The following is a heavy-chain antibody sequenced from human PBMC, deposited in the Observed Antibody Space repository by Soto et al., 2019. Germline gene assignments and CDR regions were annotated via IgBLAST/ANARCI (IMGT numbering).Heavy chain of an antibody. D-gene: IGHD5-12*01. Sequence: GESLKISCKGSGYSFTSYWISWVRQMPGKGLEWMGRIDPSDSYTNYSPSFQGHVTISADKSISTAYLQWSSLKASDTAMYYCAGHTGCCGYENYYYYYGMDVWGQGTTVTVSS. J-gene: IGHJ6*02. CDR2: IDPSDSYT. V-gene: IGHV5-10-1*01. CDR1: GYSFTSYW. CDR3: AGHTGCCGYENYYYYYGMDV.